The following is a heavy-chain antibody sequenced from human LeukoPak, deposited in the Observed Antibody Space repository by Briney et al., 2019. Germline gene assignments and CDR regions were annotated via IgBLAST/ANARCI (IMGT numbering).Heavy chain of an antibody. D-gene: IGHD3-10*01. CDR3: ARDVSLPGSGLDL. Sequence: SVKVSCKASGGTFSSYAISWVRQAPGQGLEWMGGIIPIFGTANYAQKFQGRVTITTDESTSTAYMELSSLRSEDTAVYYCARDVSLPGSGLDLWGRGTLVTVSS. CDR1: GGTFSSYA. V-gene: IGHV1-69*05. J-gene: IGHJ2*01. CDR2: IIPIFGTA.